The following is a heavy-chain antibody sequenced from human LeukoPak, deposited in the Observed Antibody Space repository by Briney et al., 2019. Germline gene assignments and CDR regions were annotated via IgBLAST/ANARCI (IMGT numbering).Heavy chain of an antibody. D-gene: IGHD4-17*01. V-gene: IGHV3-33*08. CDR1: GFTFSSYW. CDR2: IWSDGNNK. J-gene: IGHJ6*03. Sequence: GGSLRLSCAASGFTFSSYWMSWVRQTPGKGLEWVAVIWSDGNNKYYADSVKGRFTISRDNSKNTLYLQMNSLRGEDTAVYYCAREGSVTTSYYYYYYMDVWGKGTTVTVSS. CDR3: AREGSVTTSYYYYYYMDV.